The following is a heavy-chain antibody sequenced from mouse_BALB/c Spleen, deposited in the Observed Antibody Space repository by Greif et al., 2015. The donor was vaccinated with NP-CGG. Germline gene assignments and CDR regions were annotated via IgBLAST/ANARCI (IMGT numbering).Heavy chain of an antibody. CDR3: ARDYGSSPFAY. CDR1: GFTFSSYG. D-gene: IGHD1-1*01. Sequence: EVNLVESGGGLVQPGGSLKLSCAASGFTFSSYGMSWVRQTPDKRLELVATINSNGGSTYYPDSVKGRFTISRDNAKNTLYLQMSSLKSEDTAMYYCARDYGSSPFAYWGQGTLVTVSA. CDR2: INSNGGST. J-gene: IGHJ3*01. V-gene: IGHV5-6-3*01.